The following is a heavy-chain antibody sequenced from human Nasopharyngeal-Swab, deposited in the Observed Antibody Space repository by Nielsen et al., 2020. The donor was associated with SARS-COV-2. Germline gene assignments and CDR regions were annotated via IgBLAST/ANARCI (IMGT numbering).Heavy chain of an antibody. V-gene: IGHV3-30*18. D-gene: IGHD2-21*01. CDR2: ISYDGSNK. Sequence: VRQAPGKGLEWVAAISYDGSNKYYADSVKGRFTISRDNSKNTLYLQMNSLRAEDTAVYYCAKDQSINWFDPWGQGTLVTVSS. CDR3: AKDQSINWFDP. J-gene: IGHJ5*02.